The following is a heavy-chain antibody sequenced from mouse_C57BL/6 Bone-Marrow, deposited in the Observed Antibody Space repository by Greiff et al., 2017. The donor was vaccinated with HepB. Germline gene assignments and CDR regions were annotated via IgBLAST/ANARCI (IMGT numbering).Heavy chain of an antibody. CDR3: ASYGSSYAWFAY. CDR1: GFTFTDYY. CDR2: IRNKANGYTT. J-gene: IGHJ3*01. Sequence: EVQLQESGGGLVQPGGSLSLSCAASGFTFTDYYMSWVRQPPGKALEWLGFIRNKANGYTTEYSASVKGRFTISRDNSQSILYLQMNALRAEDSATYYCASYGSSYAWFAYWGQGTLVTVSA. D-gene: IGHD1-1*01. V-gene: IGHV7-3*01.